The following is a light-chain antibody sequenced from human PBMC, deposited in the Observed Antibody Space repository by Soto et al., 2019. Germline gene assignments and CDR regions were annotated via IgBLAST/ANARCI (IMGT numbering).Light chain of an antibody. CDR2: DVS. V-gene: IGLV2-14*03. CDR1: SSDFGSYNS. CDR3: SSYTTXXAP. Sequence: QSALTQPASVSGSPGQSITISCTGTSSDFGSYNSVSWYQQHPGKAPKLVIYDVSDRPSGLSNRFSGSKSGNTASLTISGXQAEXEADYYCSSYTTXXAPFGTGTKX. J-gene: IGLJ1*01.